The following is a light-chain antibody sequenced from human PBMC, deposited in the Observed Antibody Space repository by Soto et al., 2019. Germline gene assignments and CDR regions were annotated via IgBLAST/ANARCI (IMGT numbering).Light chain of an antibody. CDR1: QGITTY. CDR3: QQYGSSQVT. Sequence: IQLTQSPSSLPASVGDRVTITCRASQGITTYLAWYQQKPGKAPKLLIYAASALQSGVPSRFSGSGSGTDFTLTISSLQPEDFAVYYCQQYGSSQVTFGGGTKVEIK. CDR2: AAS. V-gene: IGKV1-9*01. J-gene: IGKJ4*01.